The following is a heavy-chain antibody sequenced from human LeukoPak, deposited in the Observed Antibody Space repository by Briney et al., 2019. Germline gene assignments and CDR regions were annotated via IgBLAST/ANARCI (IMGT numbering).Heavy chain of an antibody. Sequence: PSETLSLTCTVSGGSTSSYYWSWIRQPPGKGLEWIGEINHSGSTNYNPSLKSRVTISVDTSKNQFSLKLSSVTAADTAVYYCARERRYTYYYGSGTGGWFDPWGQGTLVTVSS. CDR1: GGSTSSYY. CDR2: INHSGST. V-gene: IGHV4-34*01. CDR3: ARERRYTYYYGSGTGGWFDP. D-gene: IGHD3-10*01. J-gene: IGHJ5*02.